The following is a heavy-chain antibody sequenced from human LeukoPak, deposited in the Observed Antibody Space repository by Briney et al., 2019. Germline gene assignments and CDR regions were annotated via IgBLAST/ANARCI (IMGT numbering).Heavy chain of an antibody. D-gene: IGHD1-7*01. J-gene: IGHJ3*02. Sequence: GGSLRLSCAASGFTFSSYAMSWVRQAPGKGLEWVSAISGSGGSTYYADSVKGRFTISRDNSKNTLYLQMNSLRAEDTAVYYCARETLFGYNWNYHPRVDAFDIWGQGTMVTVSS. CDR1: GFTFSSYA. CDR3: ARETLFGYNWNYHPRVDAFDI. CDR2: ISGSGGST. V-gene: IGHV3-23*01.